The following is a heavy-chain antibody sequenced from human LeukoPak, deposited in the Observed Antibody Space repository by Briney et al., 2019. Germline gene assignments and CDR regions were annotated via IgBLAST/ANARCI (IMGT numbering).Heavy chain of an antibody. V-gene: IGHV3-23*01. Sequence: GGSLRLSCAASGFTFDDYAMHWVRQAPGKGLEWVSAISGSGGSTYYADSVKGRFTISRDNSKNTLYLQMNSLRAEDTAVYYCAKDPSAFKVPAAADYWGQGTLVTVSS. CDR1: GFTFDDYA. D-gene: IGHD2-2*01. J-gene: IGHJ4*02. CDR3: AKDPSAFKVPAAADY. CDR2: ISGSGGST.